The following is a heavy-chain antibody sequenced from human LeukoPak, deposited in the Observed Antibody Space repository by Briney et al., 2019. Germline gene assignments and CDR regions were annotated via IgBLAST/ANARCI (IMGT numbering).Heavy chain of an antibody. CDR2: MNPNSGNT. J-gene: IGHJ3*02. D-gene: IGHD1-26*01. Sequence: ASVKVSCKASGYTFTGYYMHWVRQAPGQGLEWMGWMNPNSGNTGYAQKFQGRVTITRNTSISTAYMELSSLRSEDTAVYYCARILVGATTYSGAFDIWGQGTMVTVSS. CDR1: GYTFTGYY. V-gene: IGHV1-8*03. CDR3: ARILVGATTYSGAFDI.